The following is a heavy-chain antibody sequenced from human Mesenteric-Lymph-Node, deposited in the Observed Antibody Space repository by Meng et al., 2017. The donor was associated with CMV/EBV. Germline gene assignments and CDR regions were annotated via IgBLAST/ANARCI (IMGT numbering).Heavy chain of an antibody. CDR1: GFTFSSYA. V-gene: IGHV3-30*04. CDR2: ISYDGSNK. D-gene: IGHD6-6*01. Sequence: GGSLRLSCAASGFTFSSYAMHWVRQAPGKGLEWVAVISYDGSNKYYADSVKGRFTISRDNSKNTLYLQMNSLRAEDTAVYYCARDSSYSSSAGLLDYWGQGTLVTVSS. CDR3: ARDSSYSSSAGLLDY. J-gene: IGHJ4*02.